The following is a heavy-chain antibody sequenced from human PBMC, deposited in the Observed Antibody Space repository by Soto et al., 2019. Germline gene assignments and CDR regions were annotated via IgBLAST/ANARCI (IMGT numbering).Heavy chain of an antibody. CDR1: GFTFSSYA. Sequence: GGSLRLSCAASGFTFSSYAMHWVRQAPGKGLEWVAVISYDGSNKYYADSVKGRFTISRDNSKNTLYLQMNSLRAEDTAVYYCARGSIVVVPANEGMDVWGQGTTVTVSS. J-gene: IGHJ6*02. CDR2: ISYDGSNK. V-gene: IGHV3-30-3*01. D-gene: IGHD2-2*01. CDR3: ARGSIVVVPANEGMDV.